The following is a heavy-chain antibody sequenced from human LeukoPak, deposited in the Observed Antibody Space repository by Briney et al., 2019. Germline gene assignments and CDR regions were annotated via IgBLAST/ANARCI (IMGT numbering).Heavy chain of an antibody. CDR1: GFTFSSYA. CDR2: ISGSGGST. CDR3: AKDLFKAGRDLSGRYFDY. J-gene: IGHJ4*02. D-gene: IGHD1-26*01. V-gene: IGHV3-23*01. Sequence: GGSLRLSCAASGFTFSSYAMSWVRQAPGKGLEWVSAISGSGGSTYYADSVKGRFTISRDNSKNTLYLQMNSLRAEDTAVYYCAKDLFKAGRDLSGRYFDYWGQGTLVTVSS.